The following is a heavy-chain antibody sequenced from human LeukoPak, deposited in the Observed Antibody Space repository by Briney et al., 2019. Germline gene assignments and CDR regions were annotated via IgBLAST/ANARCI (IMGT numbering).Heavy chain of an antibody. V-gene: IGHV4-4*02. CDR2: IYHSGST. D-gene: IGHD1-1*01. J-gene: IGHJ4*02. CDR1: GGSISSSNW. CDR3: ARVRFTGRARIDY. Sequence: SETLSLTCAVSGGSISSSNWWRWVREPPGKGLEGIGEIYHSGSTNYNPSLKSRVTISVDKPKNQFSLKLSSVTAADTAVYYCARVRFTGRARIDYWGQGTLVTVSS.